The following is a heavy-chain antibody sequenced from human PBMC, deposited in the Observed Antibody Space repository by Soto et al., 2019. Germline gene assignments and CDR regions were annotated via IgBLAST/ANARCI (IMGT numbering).Heavy chain of an antibody. V-gene: IGHV3-30*18. CDR1: GFTFSSYG. Sequence: GGSLRLSCAASGFTFSSYGMHWVRQAPGKGLEWVAVISYDGSNKYYADSVKGRFTISRDNSKNTLYLQMSSLRAEDTAVYYCAKDDRRYCSSTSCYVFDYWGQGTLVTVSS. CDR3: AKDDRRYCSSTSCYVFDY. J-gene: IGHJ4*02. D-gene: IGHD2-2*01. CDR2: ISYDGSNK.